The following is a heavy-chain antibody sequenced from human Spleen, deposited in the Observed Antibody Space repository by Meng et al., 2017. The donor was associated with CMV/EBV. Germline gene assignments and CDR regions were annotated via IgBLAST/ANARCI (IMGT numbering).Heavy chain of an antibody. Sequence: GGSLRLSCAASGFTFSSYDMHWVRQATGKGLEWVSAIGTAGDTYYPGSVKGRFTISRENAKNSLYLQMNSLRAGDTAVYYCARAKTSGSYTHDALDIWGQGTMVTVSS. V-gene: IGHV3-13*01. CDR2: IGTAGDT. CDR3: ARAKTSGSYTHDALDI. D-gene: IGHD3-10*01. CDR1: GFTFSSYD. J-gene: IGHJ3*02.